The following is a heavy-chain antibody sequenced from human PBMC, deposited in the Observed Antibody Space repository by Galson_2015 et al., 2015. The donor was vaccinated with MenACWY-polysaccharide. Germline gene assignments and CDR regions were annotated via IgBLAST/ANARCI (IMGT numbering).Heavy chain of an antibody. J-gene: IGHJ6*03. Sequence: SLSLACAASTFGFDKYVRNWVRQPPGKGLQWVSSISATGGTPYYADSVRGRFTITRDNSKNTLYLQMNSLGAEDTVVYYCAKGSYRANAVLSYYYYYMDVWGKGTTVTV. CDR2: ISATGGTP. CDR3: AKGSYRANAVLSYYYYYMDV. D-gene: IGHD4/OR15-4a*01. V-gene: IGHV3-23*01. CDR1: TFGFDKYV.